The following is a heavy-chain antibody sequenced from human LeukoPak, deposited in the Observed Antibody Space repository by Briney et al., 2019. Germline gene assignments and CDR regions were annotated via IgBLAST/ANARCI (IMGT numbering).Heavy chain of an antibody. CDR1: GGSFSGYY. Sequence: PSETLSLTCAVYGGSFSGYYWSWIRQPPGKGLEWIGEINHSGSTNYNPSLKSRVTISVDTSKNQFSLKLSSVTAADTAVYYCARGWSGLFDYWGQGTLVTVSS. V-gene: IGHV4-34*01. D-gene: IGHD3-3*01. CDR3: ARGWSGLFDY. J-gene: IGHJ4*02. CDR2: INHSGST.